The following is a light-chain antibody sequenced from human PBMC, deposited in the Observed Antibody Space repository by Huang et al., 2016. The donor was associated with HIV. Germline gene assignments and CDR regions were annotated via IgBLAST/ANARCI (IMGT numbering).Light chain of an antibody. V-gene: IGKV3-20*01. Sequence: EILLTQSPGTLSLSPGKRATLNCRASQSVSSNYLAWFQQKPGQAPRLLIYGASRRATGIPDRFSGSGSGTDFTLTISRLEPEDFAVYYCQQYGSSPYTFGQGTKLEIK. CDR3: QQYGSSPYT. CDR2: GAS. CDR1: QSVSSNY. J-gene: IGKJ2*01.